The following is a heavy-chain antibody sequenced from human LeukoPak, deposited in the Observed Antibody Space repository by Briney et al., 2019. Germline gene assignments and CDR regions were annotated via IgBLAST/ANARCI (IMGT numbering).Heavy chain of an antibody. CDR1: GYTFTGYY. CDR3: ARGTMIVVAYNWFDP. CDR2: INPNSGGT. V-gene: IGHV1-2*02. J-gene: IGHJ5*02. Sequence: ASVKVSCKASGYTFTGYYMHWVRQAPGQGLEWMGWINPNSGGTNYAQRFQGRVTMTRDTSISTAYMELSRLRSDDTAVYYRARGTMIVVAYNWFDPWGQGTLVTVSS. D-gene: IGHD3-22*01.